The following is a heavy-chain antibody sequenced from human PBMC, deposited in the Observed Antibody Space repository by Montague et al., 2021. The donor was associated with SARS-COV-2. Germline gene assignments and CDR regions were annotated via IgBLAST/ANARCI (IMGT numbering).Heavy chain of an antibody. V-gene: IGHV4-59*12. J-gene: IGHJ6*02. Sequence: SETLFLTCTVSGGSISPYYWSWIRQSPGKGLECIGYTSYSGSTDYNPSLKSRVTISIDTSKNQFSLKLSSVTAADTAVYYCARWGEYHDPPYYYYAMDVWGQGTTVTVSS. CDR2: TSYSGST. D-gene: IGHD3-3*01. CDR1: GGSISPYY. CDR3: ARWGEYHDPPYYYYAMDV.